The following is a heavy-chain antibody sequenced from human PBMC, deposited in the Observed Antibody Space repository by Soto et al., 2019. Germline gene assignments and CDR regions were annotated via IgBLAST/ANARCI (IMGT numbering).Heavy chain of an antibody. CDR2: TYSGGTT. CDR1: GFTVSSNY. CDR3: AREFRTSGSRDAFDI. V-gene: IGHV3-66*01. J-gene: IGHJ3*02. Sequence: EVQLVESGGGLVQPGGSLRLSCAASGFTVSSNYMSWVRQAPGKGLEWVSATYSGGTTYYADSVKSRFIIPRDNSKNTVDGQMNSLRAEDTDVYYCAREFRTSGSRDAFDIWCQGTMVTVSS. D-gene: IGHD1-26*01.